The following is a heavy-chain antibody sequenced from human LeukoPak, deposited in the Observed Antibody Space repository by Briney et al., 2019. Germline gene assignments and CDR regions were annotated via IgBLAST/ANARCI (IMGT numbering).Heavy chain of an antibody. CDR2: VNRDGSET. J-gene: IGHJ4*02. Sequence: LAGGSLRLSCAASGFALSSHWMTWVRQVPGRGPEWVANVNRDGSETYYLDSVKGRFTISRDSAKNSLYLQMNSLRAEDTAVYYCARGVPYDSWSGPHYSDYWGQGTLVTVSS. CDR1: GFALSSHW. D-gene: IGHD3-3*01. CDR3: ARGVPYDSWSGPHYSDY. V-gene: IGHV3-7*01.